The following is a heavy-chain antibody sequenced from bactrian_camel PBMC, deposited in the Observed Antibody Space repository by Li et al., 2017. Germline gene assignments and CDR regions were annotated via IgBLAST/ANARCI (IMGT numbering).Heavy chain of an antibody. CDR3: AASSLYSGSGCYLRAPPYNV. J-gene: IGHJ4*01. CDR1: GVDDSWNA. Sequence: VQLVESGGGSVQAGGSLRLSCAASGVDDSWNAMTWFRQTTGKEREGVAVIHADGRTGYGDSAKDRFSIAKDNATNTLYLQMKDLKPEGSAMYYCAASSLYSGSGCYLRAPPYNVWGPGTQVTVS. D-gene: IGHD3*01. V-gene: IGHV3S42*01. CDR2: IHADGRT.